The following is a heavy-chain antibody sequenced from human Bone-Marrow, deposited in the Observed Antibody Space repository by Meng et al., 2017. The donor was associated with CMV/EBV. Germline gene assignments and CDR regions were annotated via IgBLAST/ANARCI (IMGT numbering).Heavy chain of an antibody. Sequence: ASVKVSCKPSGYTFSSYGIVWVRQAPGQGLEWMGWISAYNGDTNYAQKFQGRVTMTRNTSISTAYMELSSLRSEDTAVYYCARGAYYYDSSGYYFDYWGQGTLVTVSS. V-gene: IGHV1-18*01. J-gene: IGHJ4*02. D-gene: IGHD3-22*01. CDR1: GYTFSSYG. CDR2: ISAYNGDT. CDR3: ARGAYYYDSSGYYFDY.